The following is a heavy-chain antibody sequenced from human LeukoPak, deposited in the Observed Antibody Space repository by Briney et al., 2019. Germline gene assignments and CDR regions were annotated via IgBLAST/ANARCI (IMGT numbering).Heavy chain of an antibody. Sequence: ASVKVSCKASGGTFSSYAISWVRQATGQGLEWMGWMNPNSGNTGYAQKFQGRVTMTRNTSISTAYMELSSLRSEDTAVYYCARGIDFWSGYYDGMDVWGQGTTVTVSS. CDR3: ARGIDFWSGYYDGMDV. CDR1: GGTFSSYA. D-gene: IGHD3-3*01. J-gene: IGHJ6*02. CDR2: MNPNSGNT. V-gene: IGHV1-8*02.